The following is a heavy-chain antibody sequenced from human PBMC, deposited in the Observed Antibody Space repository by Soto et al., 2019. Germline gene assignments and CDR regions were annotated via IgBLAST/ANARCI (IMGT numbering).Heavy chain of an antibody. D-gene: IGHD1-7*01. CDR2: FDPEDGET. Sequence: GASVKVSCKVSGYTLTELSMHWVRQAPGKGLEWMGGFDPEDGETIYAQKFQGRVTMTEDTSTDTAYMELSSLRSEDTAVYYCATVLLELRSFDYWGQGTLVTVSS. V-gene: IGHV1-24*01. J-gene: IGHJ4*02. CDR1: GYTLTELS. CDR3: ATVLLELRSFDY.